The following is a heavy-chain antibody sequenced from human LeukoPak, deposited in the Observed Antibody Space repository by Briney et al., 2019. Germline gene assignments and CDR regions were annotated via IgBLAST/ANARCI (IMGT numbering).Heavy chain of an antibody. Sequence: SDTLSLTCTVSGGSISSYYWSWIRQPPGKGLEWIGYSYYSGSTNYNPSLKSRVTISVDTSKNQFSLMLSSVTAADTAVYYCARAGGSGSYYNGFYYYYYMDVWGKGTTVTLSS. CDR1: GGSISSYY. CDR3: ARAGGSGSYYNGFYYYYYMDV. CDR2: SYYSGST. D-gene: IGHD3-10*01. J-gene: IGHJ6*03. V-gene: IGHV4-59*07.